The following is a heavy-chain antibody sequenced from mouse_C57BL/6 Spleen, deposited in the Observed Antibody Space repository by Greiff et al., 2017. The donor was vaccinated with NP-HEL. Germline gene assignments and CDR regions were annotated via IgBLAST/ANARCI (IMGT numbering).Heavy chain of an antibody. Sequence: VQLQQPGAELVKPGASVKLSCKASGYTFTSYWMHWVKQRPGQGLEWIGMIHPNSGSTNYNEKFKSKATLTVDKSSSTAYMQLSSLTSEDSAVYYCARSYYYGSPGYFDYWGQGTTLTVSS. CDR2: IHPNSGST. V-gene: IGHV1-64*01. CDR3: ARSYYYGSPGYFDY. CDR1: GYTFTSYW. D-gene: IGHD1-1*01. J-gene: IGHJ2*01.